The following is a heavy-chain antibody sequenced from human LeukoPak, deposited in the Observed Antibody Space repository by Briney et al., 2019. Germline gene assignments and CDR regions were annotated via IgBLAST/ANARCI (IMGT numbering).Heavy chain of an antibody. V-gene: IGHV4-39*01. Sequence: SETLSLTCTVSGGSVNNGPYYWSWIRQHPGKGLEWIGSIYYSGSTYYNPSLKSRVTISVDTSKNQFSLKLSSVTAADTAVYYCARHVIFSLVAVGGNNWFDPWGQGTLVTVSS. J-gene: IGHJ5*02. CDR1: GGSVNNGPYY. CDR3: ARHVIFSLVAVGGNNWFDP. D-gene: IGHD6-19*01. CDR2: IYYSGST.